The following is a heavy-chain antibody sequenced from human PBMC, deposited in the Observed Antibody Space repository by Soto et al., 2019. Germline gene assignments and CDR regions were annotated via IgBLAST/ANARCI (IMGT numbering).Heavy chain of an antibody. V-gene: IGHV3-33*01. J-gene: IGHJ6*02. D-gene: IGHD3-10*01. CDR1: ELTFRRLG. CDR2: IWYDGSNK. CDR3: ASYCERGYGALGYLCNVMEV. Sequence: HSYAASELTFRRLGMHRIRQAKGKGLEWVAVIWYDGSNKYYADSVKGRFTNARDNSKNTLYLQMNSLRAEDTAVYYCASYCERGYGALGYLCNVMEVLSQRTTDTVS.